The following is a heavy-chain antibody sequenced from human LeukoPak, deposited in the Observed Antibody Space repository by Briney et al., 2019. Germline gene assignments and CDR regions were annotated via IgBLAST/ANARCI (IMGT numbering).Heavy chain of an antibody. D-gene: IGHD4-23*01. CDR1: GFTFSSYG. J-gene: IGHJ5*02. V-gene: IGHV3-33*01. CDR3: ARDKSYGGNSGDP. Sequence: PGRSLRLSCAASGFTFSSYGMHWVRQAPGKGLEWVAVIWYDGSNKYYADSVKGRFTISRDNSKNTLYLQMNSLRAEDTAVYYCARDKSYGGNSGDPWGQGTLVTVSS. CDR2: IWYDGSNK.